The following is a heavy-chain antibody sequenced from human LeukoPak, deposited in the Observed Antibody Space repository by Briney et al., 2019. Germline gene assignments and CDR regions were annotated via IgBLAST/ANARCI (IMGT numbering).Heavy chain of an antibody. CDR2: IKQDGSEK. D-gene: IGHD2-2*01. CDR3: ARSYCSSTSCYEPHRINWFDP. J-gene: IGHJ5*02. V-gene: IGHV3-7*01. CDR1: GFTFSSYW. Sequence: GGSLRLSCAASGFTFSSYWMSWVRQAPGKGLEGVANIKQDGSEKYYVDSVKGRFTISRDNAKNSLYLQMNSLRAEDTAVYYCARSYCSSTSCYEPHRINWFDPWGQGTLVTVSS.